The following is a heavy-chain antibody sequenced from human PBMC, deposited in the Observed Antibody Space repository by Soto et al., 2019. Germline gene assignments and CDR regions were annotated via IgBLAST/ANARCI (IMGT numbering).Heavy chain of an antibody. J-gene: IGHJ2*01. CDR2: MKQDGSKTNI. CDR1: GFTFSTYW. Sequence: EVQLVESGGGLVQPGGSLRLSCAASGFTFSTYWMSWVRQAPGKGLEWLADMKQDGSKTNINYVDSVKGRFTISRDNAANSLYLQMNSLRAEDTAVYYCARDSHDYGDFGWYFDLWGRGTLVTVSS. CDR3: ARDSHDYGDFGWYFDL. V-gene: IGHV3-7*01. D-gene: IGHD4-17*01.